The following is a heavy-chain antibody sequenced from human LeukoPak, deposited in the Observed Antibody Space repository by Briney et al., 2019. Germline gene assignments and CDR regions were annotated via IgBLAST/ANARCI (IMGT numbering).Heavy chain of an antibody. Sequence: GDSLKISCKGCGYSFTSYWIGWVHQMPEKGLEWMGIIYPGDSDTRYSLSFQCQVTISADKSISTAYLQWRTLKASGTAMYYCARHGDSSSWSCYFDYWGQGTLVTVSS. J-gene: IGHJ4*02. CDR2: IYPGDSDT. D-gene: IGHD6-13*01. CDR3: ARHGDSSSWSCYFDY. V-gene: IGHV5-51*07. CDR1: GYSFTSYW.